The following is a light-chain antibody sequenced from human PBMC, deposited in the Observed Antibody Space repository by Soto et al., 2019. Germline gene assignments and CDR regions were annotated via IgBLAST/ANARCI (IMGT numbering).Light chain of an antibody. CDR1: SSDVVSYNL. CDR2: EVS. J-gene: IGLJ2*01. CDR3: CSYAGSSTYVV. Sequence: QSVLTQPASVYGSPGQSITISCTGTSSDVVSYNLVSWYQHHPGKAPKLMIYEVSKRPSGVSNRFSGSKSGHTASLTISGLQAEDGSDYYCCSYAGSSTYVVFGGGTQLPVL. V-gene: IGLV2-23*02.